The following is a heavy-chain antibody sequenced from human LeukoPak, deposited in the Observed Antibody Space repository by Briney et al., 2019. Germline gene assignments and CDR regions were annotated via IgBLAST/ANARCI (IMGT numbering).Heavy chain of an antibody. V-gene: IGHV4-34*01. Sequence: SETLSLTCAVYGGSFSGYYWSWTRQPPGKGLEWIGEINHSGSTNYNPSLKSRVTISVDASKNQFSLKLSSVTAADTAVYCCARTTWELRPYDYWGQGTLVTVSS. CDR1: GGSFSGYY. J-gene: IGHJ4*02. CDR3: ARTTWELRPYDY. CDR2: INHSGST. D-gene: IGHD1-26*01.